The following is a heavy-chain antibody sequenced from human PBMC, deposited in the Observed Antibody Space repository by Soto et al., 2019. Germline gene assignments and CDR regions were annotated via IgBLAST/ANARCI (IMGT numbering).Heavy chain of an antibody. D-gene: IGHD5-12*01. Sequence: SETLALSCAVSGASVAGGSYYWRWVRQPPGKGLEWIGYIPSRGRPFYNPSLTSRGTISADTSKNQLSLQLTSVTAADTAVYYCARDTYSGYDFGLWGQGTLVTVYS. V-gene: IGHV4-30-4*01. J-gene: IGHJ5*02. CDR3: ARDTYSGYDFGL. CDR2: IPSRGRP. CDR1: GASVAGGSYY.